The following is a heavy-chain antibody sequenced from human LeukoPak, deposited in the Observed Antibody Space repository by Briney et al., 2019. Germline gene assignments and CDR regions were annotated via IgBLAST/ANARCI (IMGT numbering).Heavy chain of an antibody. V-gene: IGHV3-21*01. D-gene: IGHD2-2*01. CDR3: ARDQGGVVVPAAITLNWFDP. CDR1: GFTFSSYS. Sequence: KPGGSLRLSCAASGFTFSSYSMNWVRQAPGKGLEWVSSISSSSSYIYYADSVKGRFTISRDNAKNSLYLQMTSLRAEDTAVYYCARDQGGVVVPAAITLNWFDPWGQGTLVTVSS. J-gene: IGHJ5*02. CDR2: ISSSSSYI.